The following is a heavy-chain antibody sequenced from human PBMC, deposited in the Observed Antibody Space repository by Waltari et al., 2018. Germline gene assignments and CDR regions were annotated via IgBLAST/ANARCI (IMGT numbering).Heavy chain of an antibody. D-gene: IGHD3-10*01. Sequence: QVQLQESGPGLVKPSETLSLTCTVSGGSISSYYWSWIRQPPGKGLEWIGYIYYRWSTHYNPSLKSRGTISVDTSKNQFSLKLSSVTAADTAVYYCARALKAPLLWLPDYYYYGMDVWGQGTTVTVSS. J-gene: IGHJ6*02. V-gene: IGHV4-59*01. CDR2: IYYRWST. CDR3: ARALKAPLLWLPDYYYYGMDV. CDR1: GGSISSYY.